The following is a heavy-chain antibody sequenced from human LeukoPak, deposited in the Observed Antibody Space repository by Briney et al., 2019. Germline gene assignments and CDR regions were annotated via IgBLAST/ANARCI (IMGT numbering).Heavy chain of an antibody. V-gene: IGHV1-2*02. CDR2: INPKSGGT. J-gene: IGHJ4*02. Sequence: ASVKVSCKASGYTFSSYYIHWVRQAPGQGLEWMGWINPKSGGTNYAQKFQGRVTMTRDTSISTSYMELSRLRSDDTAMYYCARGYYGSGSPDNWGQGTLVTVSS. CDR1: GYTFSSYY. D-gene: IGHD3-10*01. CDR3: ARGYYGSGSPDN.